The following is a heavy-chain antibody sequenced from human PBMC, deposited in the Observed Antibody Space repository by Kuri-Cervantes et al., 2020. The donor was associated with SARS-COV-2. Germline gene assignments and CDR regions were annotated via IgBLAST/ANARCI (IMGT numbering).Heavy chain of an antibody. CDR2: INSDGSTT. D-gene: IGHD3-16*01. Sequence: GGSLRLSCAASGFTVSDYYMNWIRQAPGKGLVWVSRINSDGSTTNYADSVKGRFTISRDNAKNMLYLQMNSLRAEDTAVYYCARHTQGDSWGQGTLVTVSS. CDR1: GFTVSDYY. CDR3: ARHTQGDS. V-gene: IGHV3-74*01. J-gene: IGHJ4*02.